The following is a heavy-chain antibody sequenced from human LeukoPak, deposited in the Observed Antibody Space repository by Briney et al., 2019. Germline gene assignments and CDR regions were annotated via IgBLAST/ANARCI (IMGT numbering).Heavy chain of an antibody. CDR1: GFTFSSYS. CDR3: ARDPYYSSSSPWFEP. Sequence: GGSLRLSCAVSGFTFSSYSMNWVRQAPGKGLEWVSSISSSSSYIYYADSVKGRFTISRDNAKNSLYLQMNSLRAEDTAVYYCARDPYYSSSSPWFEPWGQGTLVTVSS. V-gene: IGHV3-21*01. D-gene: IGHD6-6*01. CDR2: ISSSSSYI. J-gene: IGHJ5*02.